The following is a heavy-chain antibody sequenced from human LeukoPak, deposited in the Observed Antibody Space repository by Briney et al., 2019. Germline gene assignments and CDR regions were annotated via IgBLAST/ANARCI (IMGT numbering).Heavy chain of an antibody. Sequence: GGSLRLSCADSRFTFSSYEMNWVRRAPGKGLESVAYISISGSITYYADSVKGRFTISRDNANNTLSLLMNSLRAEDTAVYYFARDKASPFTYYGMDVWGQGTTVTVSS. CDR1: RFTFSSYE. V-gene: IGHV3-48*03. CDR3: ARDKASPFTYYGMDV. J-gene: IGHJ6*02. CDR2: ISISGSIT. D-gene: IGHD6-6*01.